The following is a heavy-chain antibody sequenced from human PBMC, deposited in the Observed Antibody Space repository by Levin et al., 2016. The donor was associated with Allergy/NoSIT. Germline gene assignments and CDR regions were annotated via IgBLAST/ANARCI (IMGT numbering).Heavy chain of an antibody. V-gene: IGHV3-23*01. CDR2: ISGDGGST. CDR1: GGSFSGYY. CDR3: ALDKGLMATIPPWFFY. Sequence: ETLSLTCAVYGGSFSGYYWSWVRQAPGKGLEWVSGISGDGGSTYYADSVKGRFTISRDNSKNTLYLQMNSPRAEDTAVYYCALDKGLMATIPPWFFYWGQGALVTVSS. J-gene: IGHJ4*02. D-gene: IGHD5-24*01.